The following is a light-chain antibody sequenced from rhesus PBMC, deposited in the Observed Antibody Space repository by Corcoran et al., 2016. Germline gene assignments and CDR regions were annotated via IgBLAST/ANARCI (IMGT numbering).Light chain of an antibody. CDR2: QVS. CDR3: MQGTHWPWT. V-gene: IGKV2S9*01. Sequence: DVVMTQSPLSLPVTLGQPASISCRSSQSLVHSDGKTYLSWLQQKPGPPPRRLIYQVSNRDSGVPDRFSGSGAGTDFTLKISRVEAEDVGVYYCMQGTHWPWTFGQGTKVEIK. CDR1: QSLVHSDGKTY. J-gene: IGKJ1*01.